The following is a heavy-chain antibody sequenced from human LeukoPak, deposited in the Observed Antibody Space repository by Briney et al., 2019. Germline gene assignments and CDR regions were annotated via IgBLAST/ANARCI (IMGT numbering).Heavy chain of an antibody. V-gene: IGHV1-18*01. CDR3: ARDSAYYGSGSSDY. CDR1: GYTFTSYG. Sequence: ASMKVSCKASGYTFTSYGISWVRQAPGQGLEWMGWISAYNGNTNYAQKLQGRVTMTTDTSTSTAYMELRSLRSDDTAVYYCARDSAYYGSGSSDYWGQGTLVTVSS. D-gene: IGHD3-10*01. J-gene: IGHJ4*02. CDR2: ISAYNGNT.